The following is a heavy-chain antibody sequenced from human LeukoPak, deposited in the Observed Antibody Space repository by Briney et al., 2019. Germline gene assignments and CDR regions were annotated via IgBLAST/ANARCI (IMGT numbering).Heavy chain of an antibody. J-gene: IGHJ6*02. D-gene: IGHD5-24*01. CDR2: IWYDGSNK. CDR3: ARDREMYYYYGMDV. Sequence: SGGSLRLSCAASGFIFSSYGMHWVRHAPGKGLEWVAVIWYDGSNKYYADSLKGRFTISRDNSKNTLYVQMNSLRVEDTAVYYCARDREMYYYYGMDVWGQGTTVTVSS. V-gene: IGHV3-33*01. CDR1: GFIFSSYG.